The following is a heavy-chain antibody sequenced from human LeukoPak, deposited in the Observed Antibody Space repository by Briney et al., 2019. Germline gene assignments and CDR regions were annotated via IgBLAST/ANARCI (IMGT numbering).Heavy chain of an antibody. Sequence: GGSLRLSCAASGLAFSAYKMHWVRQAPRKGLVWVSRISTDGYTTDYADFVQGRFTASRDNTKNTWSLEMNSLRAEDTTVYYCVVGGSPGYWGQGTLVTVSS. CDR2: ISTDGYTT. CDR3: VVGGSPGY. D-gene: IGHD2-15*01. J-gene: IGHJ4*02. V-gene: IGHV3-74*01. CDR1: GLAFSAYK.